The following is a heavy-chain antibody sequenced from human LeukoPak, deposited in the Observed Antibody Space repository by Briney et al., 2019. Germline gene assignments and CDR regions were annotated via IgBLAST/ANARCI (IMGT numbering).Heavy chain of an antibody. D-gene: IGHD3-10*01. CDR2: LSSSGLSP. J-gene: IGHJ5*02. CDR1: GFSFNNYA. CDR3: AKILDYGSGSYLLP. V-gene: IGHV3-23*01. Sequence: PGGSLRLSCAGSGFSFNNYAMYWVRQAPGKGLEWVSALSSSGLSPYYADSVKGRFSISRDISKNTLYLQMNSLRAEDTAVYYCAKILDYGSGSYLLPWGQGTLVTVSS.